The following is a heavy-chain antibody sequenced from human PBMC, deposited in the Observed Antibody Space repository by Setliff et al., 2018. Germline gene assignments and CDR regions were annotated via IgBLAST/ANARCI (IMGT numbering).Heavy chain of an antibody. CDR1: GASITTSNSY. J-gene: IGHJ3*02. Sequence: SEPLSLTCTVSGASITTSNSYWGWIRQPPGKGLEWIAHIYYSGNTFYNPSLGSRLTISGDTSKNQFSLKLSSVTAADTAVYYCARRIVGAVDGFDIWGQGTMVTVSS. V-gene: IGHV4-39*01. CDR3: ARRIVGAVDGFDI. CDR2: IYYSGNT. D-gene: IGHD1-26*01.